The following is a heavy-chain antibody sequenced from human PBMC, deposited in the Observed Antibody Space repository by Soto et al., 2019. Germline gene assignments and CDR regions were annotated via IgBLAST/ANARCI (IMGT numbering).Heavy chain of an antibody. V-gene: IGHV5-51*01. Sequence: VESLRVSCKGARYSFTSYWIGWVRQMPGKGLEWMGIIYPGDSDTRYSPSFQGQVTISADKSISTAYLQWSSLRASDTAMYYCARAAVAVFDYWGQGTLVTVSS. CDR2: IYPGDSDT. J-gene: IGHJ4*02. D-gene: IGHD6-13*01. CDR3: ARAAVAVFDY. CDR1: RYSFTSYW.